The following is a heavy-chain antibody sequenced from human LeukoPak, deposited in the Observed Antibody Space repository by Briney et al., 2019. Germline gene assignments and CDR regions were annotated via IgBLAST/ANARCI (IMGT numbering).Heavy chain of an antibody. J-gene: IGHJ4*02. CDR1: GFTFSSNP. D-gene: IGHD1-1*01. Sequence: GGSLRPSCAGSGFTFSSNPLSWVRQAPGKGLEWVSAINPSGGNTYYADSVRGRFTISRDNSKNTLYLQMNTLRAEDTAVYYCATTKQARRYFDYWGQGTLVTVSS. CDR3: ATTKQARRYFDY. CDR2: INPSGGNT. V-gene: IGHV3-23*01.